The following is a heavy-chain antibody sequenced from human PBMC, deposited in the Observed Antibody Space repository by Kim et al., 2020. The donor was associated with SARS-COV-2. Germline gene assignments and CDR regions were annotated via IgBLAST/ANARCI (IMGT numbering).Heavy chain of an antibody. J-gene: IGHJ4*02. CDR1: GCSISSSSYY. CDR3: ARRVDGYNQNHHFDY. V-gene: IGHV4-39*01. Sequence: SETLSLTCTVSGCSISSSSYYWGWIRQPPGKGLEWIGSIYYSGSTYYNPSLTSRVTISVDTSKNQFSLKLSSVTAADTAVYYCARRVDGYNQNHHFDYWGQGTLVTVSS. D-gene: IGHD5-12*01. CDR2: IYYSGST.